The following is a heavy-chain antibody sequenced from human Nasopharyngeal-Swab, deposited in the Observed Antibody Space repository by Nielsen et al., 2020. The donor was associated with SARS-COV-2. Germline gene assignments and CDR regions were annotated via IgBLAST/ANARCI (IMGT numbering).Heavy chain of an antibody. CDR1: GYTFTSYY. CDR2: INPSGGST. V-gene: IGHV1-46*01. Sequence: ASVKVSCKASGYTFTSYYMHWVRQAPGQGLEWMGIINPSGGSTSYAQKFQGRVTMTRDTSTSTVYMELSSLRSEDTAVYYCARDGIAAAGLQLYYYYYGMDVWGQGTTVTVSS. D-gene: IGHD6-13*01. CDR3: ARDGIAAAGLQLYYYYYGMDV. J-gene: IGHJ6*02.